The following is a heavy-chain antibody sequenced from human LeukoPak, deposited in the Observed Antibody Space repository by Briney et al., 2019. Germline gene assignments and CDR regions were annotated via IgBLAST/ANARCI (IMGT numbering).Heavy chain of an antibody. CDR3: ARDVYYYDSSGRYYFDY. V-gene: IGHV1-46*01. D-gene: IGHD3-22*01. Sequence: ASVKVSCKASGYTFTNYYMHWVRQAPGQGLEWLGLITPSGGSTWYAQKFQGRVTMTRDMSTSTDYMELSSLRSEDTAVYYCARDVYYYDSSGRYYFDYWGQGTLVTVSS. CDR2: ITPSGGST. CDR1: GYTFTNYY. J-gene: IGHJ4*02.